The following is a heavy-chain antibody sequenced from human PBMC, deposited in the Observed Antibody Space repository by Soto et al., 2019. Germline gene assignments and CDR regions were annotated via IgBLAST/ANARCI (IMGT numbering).Heavy chain of an antibody. V-gene: IGHV3-74*01. J-gene: IGHJ4*02. CDR2: INSDGSST. Sequence: EVQLVESGGGLVQPGGSLRLSCAASGFTFSSYWMHWVRQAPGKGLVWVSRINSDGSSTSYADSVKGRFTISRDNAKNRLYLQMNSLRAGDTAVYYCARDRAVLLWFGELYDYWGQGTLVTVSS. CDR3: ARDRAVLLWFGELYDY. CDR1: GFTFSSYW. D-gene: IGHD3-10*01.